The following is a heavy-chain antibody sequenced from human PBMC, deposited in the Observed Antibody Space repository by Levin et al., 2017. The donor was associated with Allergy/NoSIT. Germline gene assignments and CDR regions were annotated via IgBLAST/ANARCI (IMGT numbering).Heavy chain of an antibody. CDR1: GYTFTSYY. J-gene: IGHJ4*02. Sequence: GESLKISCKASGYTFTSYYMHWVRQAPGQGLEWMGIINPSGGSTSYAQKFQGRVTMTRDTSTSTVYMELSSPRSEDTAVYYCARDRDPTTFPVGRLFDYWGQGTLVTVSS. CDR3: ARDRDPTTFPVGRLFDY. CDR2: INPSGGST. V-gene: IGHV1-46*01. D-gene: IGHD6-25*01.